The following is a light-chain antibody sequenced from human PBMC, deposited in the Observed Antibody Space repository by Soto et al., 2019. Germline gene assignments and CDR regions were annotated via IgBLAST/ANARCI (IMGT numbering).Light chain of an antibody. J-gene: IGLJ1*01. V-gene: IGLV1-47*01. CDR3: AAWDDSLSGSYV. Sequence: QSALTQPPSASGTPGQRVTISCSGSSSNIGSNYVYWYQQLPGPAPKLLIYRNNQRPSGVPDRFSGSKSGTSASLAISGLRSEDEADYYCAAWDDSLSGSYVFGAGTKVTVL. CDR2: RNN. CDR1: SSNIGSNY.